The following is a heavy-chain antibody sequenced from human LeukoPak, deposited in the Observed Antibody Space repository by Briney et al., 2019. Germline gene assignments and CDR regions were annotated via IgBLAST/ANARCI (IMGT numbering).Heavy chain of an antibody. CDR1: GGSTSSYY. CDR3: ARRRDGFQGVYYYYMDV. CDR2: IYYSGST. Sequence: SETLSLTCTVSGGSTSSYYWSWIRQPPGKGLEWIGYIYYSGSTNYNPSLKSRVTISVDTSKNQFSLKLSSVTAADTAVYYCARRRDGFQGVYYYYMDVWGKGTTVTVSS. D-gene: IGHD3-10*01. J-gene: IGHJ6*03. V-gene: IGHV4-59*08.